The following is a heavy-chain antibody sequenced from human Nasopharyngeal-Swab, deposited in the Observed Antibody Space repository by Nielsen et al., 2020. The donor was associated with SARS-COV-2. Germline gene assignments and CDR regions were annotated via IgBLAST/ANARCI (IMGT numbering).Heavy chain of an antibody. CDR3: ARASWGLSVFDR. J-gene: IGHJ4*02. D-gene: IGHD3-16*01. Sequence: GESLKISCAVSGFTFSAYALSWVRQAPGKGLEWVSGISVSGGNTYYADSVAGRFTFSRDNSNSRLFLQINSLRAEDTAVYYCARASWGLSVFDRWGQGTLVTVSS. V-gene: IGHV3-23*01. CDR1: GFTFSAYA. CDR2: ISVSGGNT.